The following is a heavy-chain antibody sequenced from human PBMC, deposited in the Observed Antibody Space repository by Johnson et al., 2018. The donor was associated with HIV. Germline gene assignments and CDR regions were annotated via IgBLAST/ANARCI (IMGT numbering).Heavy chain of an antibody. D-gene: IGHD5-18*01. V-gene: IGHV3-15*01. CDR1: GFTFSNAW. CDR2: IKSKTDGGTT. CDR3: ARGEGRIPHAFYI. J-gene: IGHJ3*02. Sequence: VQLVESGGGLVKPGGSLRLSCAASGFTFSNAWMSWVRQAPGKGLEWVGRIKSKTDGGTTDYAAPVKGRFTISRDNSKNTLYLQMGSLRAEDMAVYYCARGEGRIPHAFYIWGQGTMVTGSS.